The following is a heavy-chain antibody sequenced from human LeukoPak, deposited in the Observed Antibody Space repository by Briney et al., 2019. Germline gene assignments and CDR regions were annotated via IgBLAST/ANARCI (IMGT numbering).Heavy chain of an antibody. V-gene: IGHV1-2*02. Sequence: ASVNVSCKASGYTFTDYFIHWVRQAPGQGLEWIGWINPNSGNTNFAQKFQGRVTMTRDTSISTVYMELNTLRSDDTAVYYCARDRDAWGQGTLVTVSP. CDR1: GYTFTDYF. CDR2: INPNSGNT. J-gene: IGHJ5*02. CDR3: ARDRDA.